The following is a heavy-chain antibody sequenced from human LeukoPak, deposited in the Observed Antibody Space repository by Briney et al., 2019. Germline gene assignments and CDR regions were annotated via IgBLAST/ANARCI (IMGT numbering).Heavy chain of an antibody. J-gene: IGHJ3*02. V-gene: IGHV4-59*01. CDR2: INYSGST. Sequence: SETLSLTCTVSGGSITNSYWNWIRQSPGKGLEWIGYINYSGSTNYNPSLKRRVTISVDTSKNQFSLKLSSVTAAATAVYFCAKDPPSTNDSDIWGQGTMVTVSS. CDR3: AKDPPSTNDSDI. D-gene: IGHD1-1*01. CDR1: GGSITNSY.